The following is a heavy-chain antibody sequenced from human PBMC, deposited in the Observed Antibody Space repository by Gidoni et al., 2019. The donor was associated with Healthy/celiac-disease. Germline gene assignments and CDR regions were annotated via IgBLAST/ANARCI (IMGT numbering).Heavy chain of an antibody. V-gene: IGHV3-11*01. J-gene: IGHJ4*02. CDR1: GFTFRDYY. Sequence: QVQLVESGGGLVKPGGSLRLSGAASGFTFRDYYMSWIRQAPGKGLELVSYISSSGSTIYYADSVKGRFTISRDNAKNSLYLQMNSLRAEDTAVYYCARYLLFRRYGWEPLDYWGQGTLVTVSS. CDR2: ISSSGSTI. CDR3: ARYLLFRRYGWEPLDY. D-gene: IGHD1-26*01.